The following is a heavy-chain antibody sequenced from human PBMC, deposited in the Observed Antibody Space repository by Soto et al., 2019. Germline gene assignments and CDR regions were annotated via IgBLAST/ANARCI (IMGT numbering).Heavy chain of an antibody. CDR2: ISAYKGNT. CDR1: GYTFTSYG. Sequence: QVQLVQSGAEVKKPGASVKVSCKASGYTFTSYGISWVRQAPGQGLEWMGWISAYKGNTNYAQKLQGRVTMTTDTPTSTAYMELRSLRPDDTAVYYCARVIAAPADFDYWGQGTLVTVSS. J-gene: IGHJ4*02. CDR3: ARVIAAPADFDY. V-gene: IGHV1-18*01. D-gene: IGHD6-13*01.